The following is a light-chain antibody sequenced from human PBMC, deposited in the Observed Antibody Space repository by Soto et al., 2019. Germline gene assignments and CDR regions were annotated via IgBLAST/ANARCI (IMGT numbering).Light chain of an antibody. CDR1: SSNIGAGYD. V-gene: IGLV1-40*01. CDR2: GNT. J-gene: IGLJ3*02. CDR3: QSYDNNLGGSGV. Sequence: QSVLTQPPSVSGAPGQRVTISCTGSSSNIGAGYDVNWYQQLPGTAPKLLIYGNTNRPSGVPDRVSGSKSGTSASLAITGLQAEDEADYYCQSYDNNLGGSGVFGGGTKLTVL.